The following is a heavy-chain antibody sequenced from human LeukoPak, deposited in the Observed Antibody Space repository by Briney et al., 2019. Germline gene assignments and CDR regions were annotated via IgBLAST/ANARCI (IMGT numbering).Heavy chain of an antibody. CDR3: ARGTRHGWELVV. V-gene: IGHV3-48*03. CDR2: ISSSGSTI. CDR1: GFTLSSYE. Sequence: GGSLRLSCAASGFTLSSYEMNWVRQAPGKGLEWVSYISSSGSTISYADSVKGRFTISRDNAKNSLYLQMNSLRAEDTAVYYCARGTRHGWELVVWGQGTLVTVSS. D-gene: IGHD1-26*01. J-gene: IGHJ4*02.